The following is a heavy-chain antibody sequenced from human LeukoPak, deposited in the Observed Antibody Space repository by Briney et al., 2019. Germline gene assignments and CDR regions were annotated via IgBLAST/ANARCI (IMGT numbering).Heavy chain of an antibody. CDR1: GYTSTSYG. D-gene: IGHD1-20*01. J-gene: IGHJ3*02. CDR2: ISAYNGNT. CDR3: ASFNWNDAAGAFDI. Sequence: ASVKVSCKASGYTSTSYGISWVRQAPGRGLEWMGWISAYNGNTNYAQKLQGRVTMTTDTSTSTAYMELRSLRSDDTAVYYCASFNWNDAAGAFDIWGQGTMVTVSS. V-gene: IGHV1-18*01.